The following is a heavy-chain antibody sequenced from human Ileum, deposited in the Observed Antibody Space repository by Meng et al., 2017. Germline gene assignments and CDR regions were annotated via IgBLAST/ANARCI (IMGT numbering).Heavy chain of an antibody. V-gene: IGHV4-34*01. Sequence: QLQLQESGPGLVQPSGTLSLACAVSGGSFSGYYWSWIRQPPGKGLEWIGEINHSGSTNYNPSLKSRVTISVDTSKNQFSLKLSSVTAADTAVYYCARGGPWFDPWGQGTLVTVSS. J-gene: IGHJ5*02. CDR3: ARGGPWFDP. CDR1: GGSFSGYY. CDR2: INHSGST.